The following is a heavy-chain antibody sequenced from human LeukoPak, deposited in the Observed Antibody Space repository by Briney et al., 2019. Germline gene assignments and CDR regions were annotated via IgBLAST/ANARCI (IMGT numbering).Heavy chain of an antibody. CDR3: ARGPRSVAPFDY. CDR2: ISVYNGNT. V-gene: IGHV1-18*01. J-gene: IGHJ4*02. Sequence: ASVKVSCKASGYTFTNYGISWVRQAPGQGLEWMGWISVYNGNTVSAQKLQGRVTMTRDTSTSTVYMELSSLRSEDTAVYYCARGPRSVAPFDYWGQGTLVTVSS. CDR1: GYTFTNYG.